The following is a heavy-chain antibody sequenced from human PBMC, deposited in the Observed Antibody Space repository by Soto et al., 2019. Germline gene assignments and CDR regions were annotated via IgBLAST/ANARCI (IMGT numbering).Heavy chain of an antibody. Sequence: PGGSLRLSCAASGFTFSTYAMHWVRQAPGKGLEWVSVIRCDGSNKYYADSVKGRFTISRDNFKNTLYLQMNSLRAEDTAVYYCARGYSYTQPVFDYWGLGTLVTVSS. V-gene: IGHV3-33*08. J-gene: IGHJ4*02. D-gene: IGHD5-18*01. CDR2: IRCDGSNK. CDR1: GFTFSTYA. CDR3: ARGYSYTQPVFDY.